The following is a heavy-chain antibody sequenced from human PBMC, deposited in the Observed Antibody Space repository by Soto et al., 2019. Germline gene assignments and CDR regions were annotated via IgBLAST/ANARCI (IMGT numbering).Heavy chain of an antibody. CDR1: GFSLSTSEVG. J-gene: IGHJ4*02. D-gene: IGHD6-19*01. V-gene: IGHV2-5*02. CDR2: IYWDGDE. Sequence: QITLKESGPTLVKPTQTLTLTCTFSGFSLSTSEVGVSWIRQPPGKGLEWLALIYWDGDEEYSPNLRSRLTITKDTSKNPVVLIMTNVDPGDTATYYCAHGSGWLSDYWGQGTRVTVSS. CDR3: AHGSGWLSDY.